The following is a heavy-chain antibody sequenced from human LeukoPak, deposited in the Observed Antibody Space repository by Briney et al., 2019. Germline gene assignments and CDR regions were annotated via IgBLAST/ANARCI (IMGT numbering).Heavy chain of an antibody. CDR1: GYTFTGYY. D-gene: IGHD3-22*01. CDR3: ARDGHRMYYYDSGDYRFDY. V-gene: IGHV1-18*04. Sequence: ASVKVSCKASGYTFTGYYMHWVRQAPGQGLEWMGWISAYNGHPNYAQKLQGRVTMTTDTSTSTVYMELRSLRSDDTAVYYCARDGHRMYYYDSGDYRFDYWGQGTLVTVSS. J-gene: IGHJ4*02. CDR2: ISAYNGHP.